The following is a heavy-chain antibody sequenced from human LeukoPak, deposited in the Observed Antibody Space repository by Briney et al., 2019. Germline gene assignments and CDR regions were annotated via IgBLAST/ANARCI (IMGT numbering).Heavy chain of an antibody. CDR3: AKDNGDSYGYEPYFDY. CDR1: GFAFSKYA. V-gene: IGHV3-9*01. Sequence: PGGSLRLSCVASGFAFSKYAMHWVRQAPGKGLEWVSGISWNSGSIGYADSVKGRFTISRDNAKNSLYLQMNSLRAEDTALYYCAKDNGDSYGYEPYFDYWGQGTLVTVSS. D-gene: IGHD5-18*01. J-gene: IGHJ4*02. CDR2: ISWNSGSI.